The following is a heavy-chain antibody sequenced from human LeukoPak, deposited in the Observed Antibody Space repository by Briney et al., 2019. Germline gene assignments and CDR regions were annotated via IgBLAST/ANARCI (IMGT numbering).Heavy chain of an antibody. J-gene: IGHJ4*02. CDR1: GYTFTGYY. CDR3: ATIRGGNAGY. Sequence: GESLKISCKASGYTFTGYYMHWVRQAPGQGLEWMGWINPNSGGTNYAQKFQGRVTMTRDTSISTAYMELSRLRSDDTAVYYCATIRGGNAGYWGRGTLVTVSS. CDR2: INPNSGGT. D-gene: IGHD3-10*01. V-gene: IGHV1-2*02.